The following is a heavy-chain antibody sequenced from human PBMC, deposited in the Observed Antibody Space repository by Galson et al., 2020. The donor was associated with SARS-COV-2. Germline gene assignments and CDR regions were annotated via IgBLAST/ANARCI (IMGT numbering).Heavy chain of an antibody. CDR3: AREWGDTSSSVLDY. D-gene: IGHD2-21*01. V-gene: IGHV1-46*01. J-gene: IGHJ4*02. CDR1: GYTFTSYY. Sequence: ASVKVSCKTSGYTFTSYYIHWVRQAPGQGLEWVGIINPRDDITSYAQKFQGRVTMTRDTSTSTVHMELSSLRPEDTAVYYCAREWGDTSSSVLDYWGRGTRVTVSS. CDR2: INPRDDIT.